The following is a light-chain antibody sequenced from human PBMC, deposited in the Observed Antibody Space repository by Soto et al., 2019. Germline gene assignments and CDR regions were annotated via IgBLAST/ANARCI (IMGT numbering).Light chain of an antibody. CDR1: QSISGY. CDR2: SAS. V-gene: IGKV1-33*01. J-gene: IGKJ4*01. CDR3: QQYDNLPLT. Sequence: DVQITQSQSSLSASVGDRVTITCRASQSISGYLSWYQQKPGKAPKLLIYSASSLETGVPSRFSGSGSGTDFTFTISSLQPEDIATYYCQQYDNLPLTFGGGTKVDI.